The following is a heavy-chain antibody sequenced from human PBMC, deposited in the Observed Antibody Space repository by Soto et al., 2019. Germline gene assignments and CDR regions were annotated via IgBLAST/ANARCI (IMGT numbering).Heavy chain of an antibody. V-gene: IGHV5-51*01. J-gene: IGHJ6*03. D-gene: IGHD3-10*01. Sequence: GESLKISCKGSGYSFTSYWIGWVLQMPGKGLEWMGIIYPGDSDTRYSPSFQGQVTISADKSISTAYLQWSSLKASDTAMYYCARGSSGDYYYYYYMDVWGKGTTVTVSS. CDR2: IYPGDSDT. CDR3: ARGSSGDYYYYYYMDV. CDR1: GYSFTSYW.